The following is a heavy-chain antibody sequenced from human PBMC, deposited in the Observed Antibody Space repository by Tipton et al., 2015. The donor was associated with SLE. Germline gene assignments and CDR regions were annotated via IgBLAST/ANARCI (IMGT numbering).Heavy chain of an antibody. CDR1: GDSIRHMY. Sequence: TLSLTCTVSGDSIRHMYWSWIRQPPGKGLEWIGSLSHRGSTYYNPSLKSRVTISVDTSKNQFSLKLSSVTAADTAVYYCARHGNQDYWGQGTLVTVSS. J-gene: IGHJ4*02. CDR3: ARHGNQDY. CDR2: LSHRGST. V-gene: IGHV4-59*05. D-gene: IGHD4-23*01.